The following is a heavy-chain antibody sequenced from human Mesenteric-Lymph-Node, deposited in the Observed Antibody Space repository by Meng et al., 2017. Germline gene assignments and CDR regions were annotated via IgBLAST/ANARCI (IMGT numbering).Heavy chain of an antibody. J-gene: IGHJ4*02. CDR3: ARYDYVDS. CDR1: GYLSSGYS. V-gene: IGHV1-2*06. CDR2: SNPHRGGT. Sequence: QLVQFGAKFKKPESSVKASGQASGYLSSGYSVHLVRHAPGQWLKLMGRSNPHRGGTSSAQKFPGKLTTTRVTSISSADLEQNLMRSDDTAVYYGARYDYVDSWGQGTLVTVSS.